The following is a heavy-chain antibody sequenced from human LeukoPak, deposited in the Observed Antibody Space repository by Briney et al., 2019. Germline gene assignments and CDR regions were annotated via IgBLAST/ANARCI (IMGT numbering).Heavy chain of an antibody. V-gene: IGHV1-46*01. CDR1: GYTFTSYD. Sequence: ASVKVSCKASGYTFTSYDINWVRQAPGQGLEWMGIINPTGGTTNYAQKFQGRVAMTSDTSTSTVYMELSGLRSEDTAVYFCARFYFGSGTSYSYNAYFDSWGQGTLVTVSS. CDR3: ARFYFGSGTSYSYNAYFDS. J-gene: IGHJ4*02. CDR2: INPTGGTT. D-gene: IGHD3-10*01.